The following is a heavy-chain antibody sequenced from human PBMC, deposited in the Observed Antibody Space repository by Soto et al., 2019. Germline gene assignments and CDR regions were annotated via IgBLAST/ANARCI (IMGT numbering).Heavy chain of an antibody. CDR3: ALDLDASGNHDLYYRD. CDR1: GKTISSTG. J-gene: IGHJ6*03. CDR2: ISPYNRNT. V-gene: IGHV1-18*01. Sequence: AAVTPRCEARGKTISSTGISWVRQAPGQEIEWMGWISPYNRNTYYAQRLQGRVTMTTDTSTSTAYMELRSLRSDETAVYFCALDLDASGNHDLYYRD. D-gene: IGHD3-10*01.